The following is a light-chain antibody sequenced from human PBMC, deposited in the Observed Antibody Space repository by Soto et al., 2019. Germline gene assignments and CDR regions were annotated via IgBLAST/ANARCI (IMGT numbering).Light chain of an antibody. CDR2: DAS. CDR3: QQRGDWSPIT. Sequence: EIVLTQSPATLSLSPGERATLSCRASQSVSSYLAWYQQKPGQAPRLLIYDASNRATDIPARFSGSGSGTDFTLTISSLEPEDFAVYYCQQRGDWSPITFGQGTRLEIK. V-gene: IGKV3-11*01. J-gene: IGKJ5*01. CDR1: QSVSSY.